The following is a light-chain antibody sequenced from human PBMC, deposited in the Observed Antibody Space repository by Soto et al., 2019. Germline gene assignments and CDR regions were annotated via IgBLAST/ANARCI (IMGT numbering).Light chain of an antibody. CDR2: GAS. CDR1: QSVSSSN. CDR3: QQCGSSPVS. J-gene: IGKJ2*03. Sequence: EIVLTQSPGTLSLSPGERATLSCRASQSVSSSNLAWYQHKPGQAPRLVMYGASSRATGIPDRFSGSGSGTDFTLTISRLEPEDFAIYYCQQCGSSPVSFGQGTKLEIK. V-gene: IGKV3-20*01.